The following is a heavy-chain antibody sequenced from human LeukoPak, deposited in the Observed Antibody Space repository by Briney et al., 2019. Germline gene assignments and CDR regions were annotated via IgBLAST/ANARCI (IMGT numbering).Heavy chain of an antibody. Sequence: GGSLRLSCAASGFTFSSYAMHWVRQAPGKGLEWVAVISYDGSNKYYANSVKGRFTISRDNSKNTLYLQMNSLRAEDTAVYYCASLRYSSNWGQGTLVTVSS. D-gene: IGHD5-18*01. V-gene: IGHV3-30-3*01. CDR3: ASLRYSSN. CDR2: ISYDGSNK. CDR1: GFTFSSYA. J-gene: IGHJ4*02.